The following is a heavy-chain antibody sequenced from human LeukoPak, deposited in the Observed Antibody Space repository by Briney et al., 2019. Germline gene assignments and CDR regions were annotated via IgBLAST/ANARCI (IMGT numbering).Heavy chain of an antibody. D-gene: IGHD6-6*01. CDR2: INHSGST. CDR3: ARRPSIAARPRFDY. Sequence: SETLSLTCAVYGGSFSGYYWSWIRQPPGKGLEWIGEINHSGSTNYNPSLKGRVTISVDTSKNQFSLKLSSVTAADTAVYYCARRPSIAARPRFDYWGQGTLVTVSS. V-gene: IGHV4-34*01. J-gene: IGHJ4*02. CDR1: GGSFSGYY.